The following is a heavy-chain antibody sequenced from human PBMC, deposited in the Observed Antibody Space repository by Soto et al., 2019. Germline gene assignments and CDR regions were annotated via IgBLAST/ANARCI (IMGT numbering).Heavy chain of an antibody. J-gene: IGHJ4*02. Sequence: EVQLLESEGGLVQPEGALRLSCAASGFSFSSHAMSWVRQAPGKGLEWVSSISAGADGAYYADSVKGRFTISRANSNNTLYLQMNSVRAEDTAVYFCARDLWWYLHWGQGTLVTVSS. CDR2: ISAGADGA. V-gene: IGHV3-23*01. CDR3: ARDLWWYLH. CDR1: GFSFSSHA. D-gene: IGHD2-15*01.